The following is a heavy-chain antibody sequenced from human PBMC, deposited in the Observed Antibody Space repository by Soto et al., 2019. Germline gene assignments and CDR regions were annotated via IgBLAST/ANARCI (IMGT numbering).Heavy chain of an antibody. CDR2: INRDGRST. J-gene: IGHJ4*02. Sequence: GSLRLSCAASGFTFSNYWMHWVRQAPGKGLVWVSRINRDGRSTDYADSVKGRFTISRDNTKNTLYLQMNSLRAEDTAVYYCAFNTYDSSGYFYRDWGQGTLVTVSS. CDR1: GFTFSNYW. D-gene: IGHD3-22*01. CDR3: AFNTYDSSGYFYRD. V-gene: IGHV3-74*01.